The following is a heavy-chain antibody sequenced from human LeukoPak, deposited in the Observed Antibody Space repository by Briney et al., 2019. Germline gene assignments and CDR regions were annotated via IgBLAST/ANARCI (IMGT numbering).Heavy chain of an antibody. J-gene: IGHJ4*02. D-gene: IGHD3-9*01. CDR1: GFTFSSYE. V-gene: IGHV3-48*03. CDR3: ASTYYDILTGYHRPYYFDY. CDR2: ISSSGSTI. Sequence: PGGSLRLSCAASGFTFSSYEMNWVRQAPGKGLEWVSYISSSGSTISYADSGKGRFTISRDNAKNSLYLQMNSLRAEDTAVYYCASTYYDILTGYHRPYYFDYWGQGTLVTVSS.